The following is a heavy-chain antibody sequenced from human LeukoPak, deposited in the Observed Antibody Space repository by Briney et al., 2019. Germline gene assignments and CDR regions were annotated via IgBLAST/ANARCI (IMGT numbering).Heavy chain of an antibody. D-gene: IGHD6-13*01. CDR3: AGFSSSFSSFDY. Sequence: PSGTLSLTCTVSGGSISSSSYYWGWIRQPPGKGLEWIGSIYYSGSTYYNPSLKSRVTISVDTSKNQFSLKLSSVTAADTAVYYCAGFSSSFSSFDYWGQGTLVTVSS. CDR1: GGSISSSSYY. V-gene: IGHV4-39*01. CDR2: IYYSGST. J-gene: IGHJ4*02.